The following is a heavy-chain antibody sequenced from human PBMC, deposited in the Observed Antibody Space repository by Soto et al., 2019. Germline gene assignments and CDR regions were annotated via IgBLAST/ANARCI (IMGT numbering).Heavy chain of an antibody. D-gene: IGHD5-18*01. Sequence: SETLSLTCAVYGGSFSGYYWSWIRQPPGKGLEWIGEINHSGSTNYNPSLKSRVTISVDTSKNQFSLKLSSVTAADTAVYYCARGGYSYGMDVWGQGTTVTSP. CDR1: GGSFSGYY. CDR2: INHSGST. V-gene: IGHV4-34*01. J-gene: IGHJ6*02. CDR3: ARGGYSYGMDV.